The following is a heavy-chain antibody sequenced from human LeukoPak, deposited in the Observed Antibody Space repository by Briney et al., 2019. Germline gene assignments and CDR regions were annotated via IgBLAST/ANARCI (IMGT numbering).Heavy chain of an antibody. CDR1: GFTLSSYA. J-gene: IGHJ4*02. CDR2: ISYDGSNK. CDR3: ARDPGGSSWDEEYFDY. Sequence: GGSLRLSCAASGFTLSSYAMHWVRQAPGKGLEWVAVISYDGSNKYYADSVKGRFTISRDNAKNSLYLQMNSLRAEDTAVYYCARDPGGSSWDEEYFDYWGQGTLVTVSS. V-gene: IGHV3-30-3*01. D-gene: IGHD6-13*01.